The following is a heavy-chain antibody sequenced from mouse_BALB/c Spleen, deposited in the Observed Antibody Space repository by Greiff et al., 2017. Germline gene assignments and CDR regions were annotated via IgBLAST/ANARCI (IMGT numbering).Heavy chain of an antibody. J-gene: IGHJ2*01. CDR2: IYPDGGYT. D-gene: IGHD1-2*01. V-gene: IGHV1-63*02. Sequence: QVQLQQSGAELVRPGPSVKMSCTASGYTFTNYWICWVKQRPGNGLEWIGDIYPDGGYTDYNEKFKGKATLTADTSTSTAYMLLSSLTSEDSAIYYGACDGGAPYYFDYWGQGTTLTVSS. CDR1: GYTFTNYW. CDR3: ACDGGAPYYFDY.